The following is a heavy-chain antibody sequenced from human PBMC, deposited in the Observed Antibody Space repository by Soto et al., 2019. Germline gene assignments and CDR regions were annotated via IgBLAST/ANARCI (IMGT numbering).Heavy chain of an antibody. D-gene: IGHD2-2*01. CDR2: IKQDGSEK. Sequence: EVQLVESGGGLVQPGGSLRLSCAASGFTFSSYWMSWVRQAPGKGLEWVANIKQDGSEKYYVDSVKGRFTISRDNAKNSLYLQMNSLRAEDTAVYYCARGGSTSAAYYYYYMDVWGKGTTVTVSS. CDR3: ARGGSTSAAYYYYYMDV. V-gene: IGHV3-7*04. J-gene: IGHJ6*03. CDR1: GFTFSSYW.